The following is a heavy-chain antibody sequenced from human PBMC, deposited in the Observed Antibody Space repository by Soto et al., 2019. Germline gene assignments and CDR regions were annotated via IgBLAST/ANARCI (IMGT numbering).Heavy chain of an antibody. D-gene: IGHD5-18*01. CDR3: ARGRHSTSSDRVDTATFDY. V-gene: IGHV6-1*01. CDR1: GDSVSSNSAA. Sequence: QVQLQQTGPGLVKPSQTLSVTCPISGDSVSSNSAAWNWIRQSPSRGLEWLGRTYYRSKWYNDYAVSVKSRITVNPDTSKNQFSLQLNSVTPEDTAIYYCARGRHSTSSDRVDTATFDYWGQGTLVTVSS. J-gene: IGHJ4*02. CDR2: TYYRSKWYN.